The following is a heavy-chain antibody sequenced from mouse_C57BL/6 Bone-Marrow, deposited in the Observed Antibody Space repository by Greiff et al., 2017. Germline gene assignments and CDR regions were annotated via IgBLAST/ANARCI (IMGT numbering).Heavy chain of an antibody. CDR1: GYTFTSYG. V-gene: IGHV1-81*01. CDR2: IYPRSGNT. Sequence: VQLQQSGAELARPGASVKLSCKASGYTFTSYGISWVKQRTGQGLEWIGEIYPRSGNTYYNEKFKGKATLTADKSSSTAYMELRSLTSEDSAVYFCARGIYYGNYGFADWGQGTLVTVSA. CDR3: ARGIYYGNYGFAD. J-gene: IGHJ3*01. D-gene: IGHD2-1*01.